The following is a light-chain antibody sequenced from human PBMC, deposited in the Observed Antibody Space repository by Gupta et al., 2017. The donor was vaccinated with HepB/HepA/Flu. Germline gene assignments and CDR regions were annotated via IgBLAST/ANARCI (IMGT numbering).Light chain of an antibody. CDR3: QNYDSVPFT. CDR1: QDISDY. Sequence: DIQMTQSPSSLSASIGDSVTITCRASQDISDYLAWYQEKPGKVPKVLLFAASTLQSGVPSRFSGSGSGTEFTLTISSLQPEDIATYYCQNYDSVPFTFGPGAKVDLK. CDR2: AAS. J-gene: IGKJ3*01. V-gene: IGKV1-27*01.